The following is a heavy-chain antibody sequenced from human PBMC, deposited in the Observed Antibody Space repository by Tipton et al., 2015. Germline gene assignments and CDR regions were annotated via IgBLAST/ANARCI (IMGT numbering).Heavy chain of an antibody. CDR1: GGSVSTSNYY. V-gene: IGHV4-61*01. CDR3: ARDLEYGMDA. D-gene: IGHD5-24*01. Sequence: LRLSCTVSGGSVSTSNYYWGWIRQSPGKGLEWIGYISYSGSTHYNPSLKRRVTISLDTSKNQFSLTLNSVTAADTAVYYCARDLEYGMDAWGQGTTVTVSS. CDR2: ISYSGST. J-gene: IGHJ6*02.